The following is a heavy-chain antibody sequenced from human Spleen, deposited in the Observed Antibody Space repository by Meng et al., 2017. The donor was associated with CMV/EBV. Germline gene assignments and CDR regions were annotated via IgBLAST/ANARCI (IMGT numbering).Heavy chain of an antibody. Sequence: GESLKISCAASGFTFSDYYMSWIRQAPGKGLEWVSYSSSSGKTTHYADSVRGRFTVSRDNAKNSLSLQMNSLRAEDTAVYHCAREESYTSSHLDFWGQGTLVTVSS. CDR1: GFTFSDYY. V-gene: IGHV3-11*01. CDR3: AREESYTSSHLDF. J-gene: IGHJ4*02. D-gene: IGHD6-13*01. CDR2: SSSSGKTT.